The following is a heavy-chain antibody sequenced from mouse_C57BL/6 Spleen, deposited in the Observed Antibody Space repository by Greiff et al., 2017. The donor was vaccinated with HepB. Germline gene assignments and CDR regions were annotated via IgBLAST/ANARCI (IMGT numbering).Heavy chain of an antibody. V-gene: IGHV1-69*01. Sequence: QVQLQQPGAELVMPGASVKLSCKASGYTFTSYWMHWVKQRPGQGLEWIGEIDPSDSYTNYNQKFKGKSTLTVDKSSSTAYMQLSSLTSEDSAVYYCARGVYYALDYWGHGTSVTASS. CDR2: IDPSDSYT. CDR1: GYTFTSYW. J-gene: IGHJ4*01. CDR3: ARGVYYALDY.